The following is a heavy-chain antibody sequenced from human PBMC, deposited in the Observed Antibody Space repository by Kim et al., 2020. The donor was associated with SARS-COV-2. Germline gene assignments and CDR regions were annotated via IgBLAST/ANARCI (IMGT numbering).Heavy chain of an antibody. D-gene: IGHD6-19*01. CDR1: EFTFSDYY. CDR3: ARDRVAVSGYVDY. J-gene: IGHJ4*02. V-gene: IGHV3-11*01. CDR2: ISSSGTTI. Sequence: GGSLRLSCAASEFTFSDYYMSWIRHAPGKGLEWASYISSSGTTIYYADSVKGRFTISRDNPKNSLYLQMDFLRVEDTAVYYCARDRVAVSGYVDYWGQGTLVTVSS.